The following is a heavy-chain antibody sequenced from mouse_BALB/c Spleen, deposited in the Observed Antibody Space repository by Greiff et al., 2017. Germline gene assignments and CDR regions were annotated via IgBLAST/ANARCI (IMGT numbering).Heavy chain of an antibody. D-gene: IGHD2-1*01. CDR1: GFTFSSFG. V-gene: IGHV5-17*02. Sequence: EVHLVESGGGLVQPGGSRKLSCAASGFTFSSFGMHWVRQAPEKGLEWVAYISSGSSTIYYADTVKGRFTISRDNPKNTLFLQMTSLRSEDTAMYYCARNRDGNYEGVSYWGQGTLVTVSA. CDR3: ARNRDGNYEGVSY. J-gene: IGHJ3*01. CDR2: ISSGSSTI.